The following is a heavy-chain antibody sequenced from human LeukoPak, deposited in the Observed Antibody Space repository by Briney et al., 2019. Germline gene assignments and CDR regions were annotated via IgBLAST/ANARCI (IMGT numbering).Heavy chain of an antibody. CDR2: IIPIFGTA. CDR3: ASEFSCGGDCYPIWGVSPFDY. CDR1: GSTFSSYA. D-gene: IGHD2-21*01. V-gene: IGHV1-69*01. J-gene: IGHJ4*02. Sequence: GSSVKVSCKASGSTFSSYAISWVRQAPGQGLEWMGGIIPIFGTANYAQKFQGRVTITADESTSTAYMELSSLRSEDTAVYYCASEFSCGGDCYPIWGVSPFDYWGQGTLVTVSS.